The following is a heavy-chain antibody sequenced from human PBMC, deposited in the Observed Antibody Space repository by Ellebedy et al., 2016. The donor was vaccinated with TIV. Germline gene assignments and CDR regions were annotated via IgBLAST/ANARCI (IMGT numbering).Heavy chain of an antibody. CDR1: GGSISSSSYY. Sequence: SETLSLXXTVSGGSISSSSYYWGWIRQPPGKGLEWIGSIYYSGSTYYNPSLKSRVTISVDTSKNQFSLKLSSVTAADTAVYYCARHIRVPGYSSSPENWFDPWGQGTLVTVSS. CDR3: ARHIRVPGYSSSPENWFDP. V-gene: IGHV4-39*01. D-gene: IGHD6-6*01. J-gene: IGHJ5*02. CDR2: IYYSGST.